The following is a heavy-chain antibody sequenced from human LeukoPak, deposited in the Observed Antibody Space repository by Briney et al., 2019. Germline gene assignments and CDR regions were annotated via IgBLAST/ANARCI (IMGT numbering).Heavy chain of an antibody. D-gene: IGHD4/OR15-4a*01. CDR2: IYPRDSDT. CDR3: ARHIGLTTRYFDY. J-gene: IGHJ4*02. Sequence: GEPLQISCKGSGYKFTDYWIAWVRQMPGKGLEWMGMIYPRDSDTRYSPSFQGHVTISADKSIATAYLQWSSLKASDTAMYYCARHIGLTTRYFDYWGQGTLVTVSS. CDR1: GYKFTDYW. V-gene: IGHV5-51*01.